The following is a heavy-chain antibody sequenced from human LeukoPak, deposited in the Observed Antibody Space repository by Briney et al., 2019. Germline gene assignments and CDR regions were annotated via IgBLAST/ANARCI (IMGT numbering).Heavy chain of an antibody. D-gene: IGHD3-22*01. CDR1: GGSISSYY. V-gene: IGHV4-59*01. CDR2: VYYSGST. CDR3: ARIPLSSGYRGYFDY. J-gene: IGHJ4*02. Sequence: SETLSRTGTVSGGSISSYYWSWIRQPPGKGLEWIGYVYYSGSTNYNSSLKSRVTISVDTSKNQFSLKLTSVTTADTAVYYCARIPLSSGYRGYFDYWGQGTLVTVSS.